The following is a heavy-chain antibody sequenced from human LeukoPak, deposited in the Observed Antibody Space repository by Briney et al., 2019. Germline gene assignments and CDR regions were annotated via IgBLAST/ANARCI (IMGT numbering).Heavy chain of an antibody. V-gene: IGHV3-23*01. CDR1: GFTFSSYS. D-gene: IGHD6-19*01. CDR2: ISASGHST. J-gene: IGHJ4*02. CDR3: ATRGSGRYYFDH. Sequence: PGGSLKLSCTASGFTFSSYSMAWVRQAPGKGLGWVSGISASGHSTNHADSVRGRFTITRDSSKNTLLLQMDSLTADDTAVYYCATRGSGRYYFDHWGQGALVTVSS.